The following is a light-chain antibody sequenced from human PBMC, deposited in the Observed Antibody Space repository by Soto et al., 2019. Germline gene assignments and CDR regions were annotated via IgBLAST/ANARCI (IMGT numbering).Light chain of an antibody. V-gene: IGKV1-5*03. Sequence: DIQMTQSPSTLSASVGDRVTITCRASQSISSWLAWYQQKPGKAPKFLIHKASSLESGVPSRFSGNGSGTEFTLTISSLQTDDFATYFCQQYNSPPWTFGQGTKVEIK. J-gene: IGKJ1*01. CDR1: QSISSW. CDR3: QQYNSPPWT. CDR2: KAS.